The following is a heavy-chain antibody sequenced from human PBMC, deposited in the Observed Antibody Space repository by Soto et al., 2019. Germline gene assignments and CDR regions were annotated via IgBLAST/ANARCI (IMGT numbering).Heavy chain of an antibody. CDR3: ARTTAVPNTLRSRYFFDY. V-gene: IGHV4-59*01. D-gene: IGHD4-17*01. J-gene: IGHJ4*02. CDR1: GTSISSYY. Sequence: PSETLSLTCTVSGTSISSYYWSWIRQPPGKGLEWIANIHYSGTTNYNPSLASRVTLSVDTSKNQFSLKMTSVTAADRAMYYCARTTAVPNTLRSRYFFDYWGQGTLVTVSS. CDR2: IHYSGTT.